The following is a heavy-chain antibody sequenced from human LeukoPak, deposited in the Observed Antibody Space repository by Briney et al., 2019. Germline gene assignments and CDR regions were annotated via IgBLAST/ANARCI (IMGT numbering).Heavy chain of an antibody. V-gene: IGHV3-23*01. CDR3: AKDVRSVSAAGIFVY. J-gene: IGHJ4*02. CDR1: GFTFSSYA. Sequence: GGSLRLSCAASGFTFSSYAMSWVRQAPGKGLEWVSAISGSGGSTYYADSVKGRFTISRDNSKNTLYLQMNSLRAEDTAVYYCAKDVRSVSAAGIFVYWGQGTLVTVSS. CDR2: ISGSGGST. D-gene: IGHD6-13*01.